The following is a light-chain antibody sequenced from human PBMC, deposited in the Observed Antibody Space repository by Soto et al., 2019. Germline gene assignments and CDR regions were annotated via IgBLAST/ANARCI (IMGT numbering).Light chain of an antibody. Sequence: QSVLTQPPSVSAAPGQKVTISCSGSSSNIGNNYVSWYQQLPGTAPKLLIYENNKRPSGIPDRFSGSKSGTSATLGITGPQTGDEADYYCGTWDSSVSWAFGTGTKVTVL. CDR2: ENN. CDR1: SSNIGNNY. V-gene: IGLV1-51*02. CDR3: GTWDSSVSWA. J-gene: IGLJ1*01.